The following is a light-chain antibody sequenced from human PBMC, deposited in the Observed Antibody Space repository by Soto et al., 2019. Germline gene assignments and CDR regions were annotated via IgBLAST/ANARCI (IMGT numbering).Light chain of an antibody. CDR1: ESISRN. CDR3: QQYSDWPT. CDR2: GAS. J-gene: IGKJ1*01. Sequence: EIAMTQSPAGLSASPGERATLFCRASESISRNLAWYQQKPGQAPRLLIYGASTRATGVPARFSGSGSGTEFTLTINSLQSEDFVVYFCQQYSDWPTFGQGTKVDIK. V-gene: IGKV3-15*01.